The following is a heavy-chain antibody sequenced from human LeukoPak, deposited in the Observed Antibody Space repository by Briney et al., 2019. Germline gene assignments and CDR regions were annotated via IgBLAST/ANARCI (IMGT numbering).Heavy chain of an antibody. CDR2: IHYSGTT. V-gene: IGHV4-30-4*08. Sequence: TLSLTCTVSGGSISSYYWSWIRQPPGKGLEWIGYIHYSGTTYYNPSLKSRVTISEDTSKNQFSLKLSSVTAADTAVYYCAREGGFCSSTSCQVYFYYGMDVWGRGTSVTVSS. CDR3: AREGGFCSSTSCQVYFYYGMDV. CDR1: GGSISSYY. J-gene: IGHJ6*02. D-gene: IGHD2-2*01.